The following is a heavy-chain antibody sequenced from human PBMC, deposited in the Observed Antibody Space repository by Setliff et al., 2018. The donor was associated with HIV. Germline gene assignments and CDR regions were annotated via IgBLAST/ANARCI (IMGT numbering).Heavy chain of an antibody. CDR1: GGTFSSYV. D-gene: IGHD3-10*01. J-gene: IGHJ4*02. CDR3: ARAGGLRMDRGVVSDY. V-gene: IGHV1-69*13. CDR2: IIPIFGTA. Sequence: SVKVSCKASGGTFSSYVISWVRQAPGQGLEWMGGIIPIFGTANYAQKFQGRVTITADESTSTAYMELSGLISEDAAVYYCARAGGLRMDRGVVSDYWGQGTLVTVSS.